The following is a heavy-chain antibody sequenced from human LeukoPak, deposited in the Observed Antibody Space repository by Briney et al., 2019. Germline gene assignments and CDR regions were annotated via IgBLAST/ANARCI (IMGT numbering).Heavy chain of an antibody. CDR1: GFTFSSYS. CDR3: ARVGSRGYSYGYYGD. Sequence: GGSLRLSCAASGFTFSSYSMNWVRQGPGKGLEWVSSISSSSSYIYYADSVKGRFTISRDNTKNSLYLQMNSLRAEDTAVYYCARVGSRGYSYGYYGDWGQGTLVTVSS. J-gene: IGHJ4*02. D-gene: IGHD5-18*01. V-gene: IGHV3-21*01. CDR2: ISSSSSYI.